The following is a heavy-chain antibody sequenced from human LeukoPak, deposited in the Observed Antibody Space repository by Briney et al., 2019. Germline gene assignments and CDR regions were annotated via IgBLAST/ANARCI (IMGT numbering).Heavy chain of an antibody. Sequence: SETLSLTCTVSGGSISSSSYYWDWIRQPPGKGLEWIGSIYYSGSTYYSPSLKSRVTISVDTSRNQFSLKLSSVTAADTAVYYCARRGTWIQLWFDAFDIWGQGTMVTVSS. CDR2: IYYSGST. CDR3: ARRGTWIQLWFDAFDI. D-gene: IGHD5-18*01. CDR1: GGSISSSSYY. V-gene: IGHV4-39*01. J-gene: IGHJ3*02.